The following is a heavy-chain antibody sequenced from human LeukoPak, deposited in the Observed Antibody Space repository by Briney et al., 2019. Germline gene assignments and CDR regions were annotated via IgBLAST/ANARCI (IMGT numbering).Heavy chain of an antibody. CDR2: IYYSVPTSGRT. Sequence: SETLSLTCTVSDDSISDYYRGWIRQSPGKGLEWIAYIYYSVPTSGRTSYNPSLKSRVTISVDTSKNQFSLKLTSVTAADTAVYYCARHNYDILTGYPSAFEYWGQGTLVAVSS. D-gene: IGHD3-9*01. V-gene: IGHV4-59*08. CDR3: ARHNYDILTGYPSAFEY. CDR1: DDSISDYY. J-gene: IGHJ4*02.